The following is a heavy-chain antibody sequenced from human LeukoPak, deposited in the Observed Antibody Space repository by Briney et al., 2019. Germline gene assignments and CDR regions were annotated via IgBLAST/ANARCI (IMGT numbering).Heavy chain of an antibody. CDR3: ARSRGLDY. Sequence: PGGSLRLSCAASGFTLSTYWMTWVRQAPGKGLEWVANIKQDGSEKYYADSVKGRFTISRDNAKNSLYLQMNSLRDEDTAIYYCARSRGLDYWGQGTLVTVSS. CDR1: GFTLSTYW. V-gene: IGHV3-7*04. D-gene: IGHD3-16*01. J-gene: IGHJ4*02. CDR2: IKQDGSEK.